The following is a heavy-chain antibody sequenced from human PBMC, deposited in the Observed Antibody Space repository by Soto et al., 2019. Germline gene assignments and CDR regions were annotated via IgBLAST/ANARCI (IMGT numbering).Heavy chain of an antibody. CDR3: ARRCSSTSCSETRRAFDI. J-gene: IGHJ3*02. V-gene: IGHV3-13*01. CDR1: GFSFSRQE. D-gene: IGHD2-2*01. Sequence: PGGCRGLYGSRSGFSFSRQEMNWVRQGPGKGLEWVSAIGTAGDTYYLDSVKGRFTISRENAKNSLYLQMNSLRAGDTAVYYCARRCSSTSCSETRRAFDIWGQGRLVT. CDR2: IGTAGDT.